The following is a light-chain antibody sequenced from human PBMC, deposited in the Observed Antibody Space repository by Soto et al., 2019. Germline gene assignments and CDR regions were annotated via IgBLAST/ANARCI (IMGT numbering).Light chain of an antibody. CDR3: SSFTSTSGL. J-gene: IGLJ2*01. Sequence: QSVLTQPASVSGSPGQSITISCTGAVSEVAGYTYVSWYQQLPGKGPKVIIYDVSNRPSGVSNRFSGSKSGTTASLTISGLQAEDEVDYYCSSFTSTSGLFGGGTKLTVL. CDR1: VSEVAGYTY. V-gene: IGLV2-14*03. CDR2: DVS.